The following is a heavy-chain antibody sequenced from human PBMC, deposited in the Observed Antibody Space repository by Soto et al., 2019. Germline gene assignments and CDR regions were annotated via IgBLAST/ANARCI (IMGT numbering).Heavy chain of an antibody. Sequence: PGGSLRLSCSASGFTFSSYAMHWVRQAPGKGLEYVSAISSNGGSTYYADSVKGRFTISRDNSKNTLYLQMSSLRAEDTAVYYCVKEIAVAGFDYWGQGTLVTVSS. D-gene: IGHD6-19*01. CDR2: ISSNGGST. CDR1: GFTFSSYA. J-gene: IGHJ4*02. CDR3: VKEIAVAGFDY. V-gene: IGHV3-64D*08.